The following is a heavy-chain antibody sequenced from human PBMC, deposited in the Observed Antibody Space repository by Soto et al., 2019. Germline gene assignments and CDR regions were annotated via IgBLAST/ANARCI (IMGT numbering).Heavy chain of an antibody. Sequence: ESLKISFKGSGYSFTSYWISWVRQIPGKGLEWMGRIDPSDSYTNYSPSFQGHVTISADKSISTAYLQWSSLKASDTAMYYCARLGITMVRGAYYYYYGMDVWGQGTTVTVS. V-gene: IGHV5-10-1*01. CDR2: IDPSDSYT. J-gene: IGHJ6*02. D-gene: IGHD3-10*01. CDR1: GYSFTSYW. CDR3: ARLGITMVRGAYYYYYGMDV.